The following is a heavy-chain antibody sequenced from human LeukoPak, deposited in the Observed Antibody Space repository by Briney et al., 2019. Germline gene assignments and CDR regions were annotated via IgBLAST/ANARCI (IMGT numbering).Heavy chain of an antibody. CDR1: GFTFSSYG. Sequence: GRSLRLSCAASGFTFSSYGMHWVRQAPGKGLEWVAVIWYDGSNKYYADSVKGRFTISRDNSKNTLYLQMNSPRAEDTAVYYCARDRSGSLDAFDIWGQGTMVTVSS. V-gene: IGHV3-33*01. CDR2: IWYDGSNK. J-gene: IGHJ3*02. D-gene: IGHD1-26*01. CDR3: ARDRSGSLDAFDI.